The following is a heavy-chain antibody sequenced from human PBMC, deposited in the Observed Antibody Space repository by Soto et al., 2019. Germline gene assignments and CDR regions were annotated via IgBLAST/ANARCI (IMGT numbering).Heavy chain of an antibody. D-gene: IGHD3-10*01. CDR1: GFTFTSAA. CDR2: IVVGSGNT. V-gene: IGHV1-58*01. J-gene: IGHJ5*02. Sequence: SVKVSCKASGFTFTSAAVQWVRQARGERLEWIGWIVVGSGNTNYAQKFQERVTITRDMSTSTAYMELSSLRSEDTAVYYCAADRKGGRITMVRGPKGFDPWGQGTLVTVSS. CDR3: AADRKGGRITMVRGPKGFDP.